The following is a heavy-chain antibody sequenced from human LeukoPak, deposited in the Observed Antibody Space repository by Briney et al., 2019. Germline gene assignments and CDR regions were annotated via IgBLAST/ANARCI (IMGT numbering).Heavy chain of an antibody. CDR3: ARDSLLRGNGWDYWYFDL. D-gene: IGHD6-25*01. V-gene: IGHV4-61*01. J-gene: IGHJ2*01. CDR2: MHYSGST. CDR1: GGSVSSTNYC. Sequence: SETLSLTCTVSGGSVSSTNYCWSWIRQPPGKGLEWIGNMHYSGSTNYNPSLKSRVTISVDTSMNQFSLLLTSATAADTAVYYCARDSLLRGNGWDYWYFDLWGRGTLVTVSS.